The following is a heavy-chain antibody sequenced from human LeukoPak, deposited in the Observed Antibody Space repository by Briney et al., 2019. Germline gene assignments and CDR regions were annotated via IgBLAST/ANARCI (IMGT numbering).Heavy chain of an antibody. Sequence: GSLRLSCAASGFTFSTYAMSWVRQAPEKGLEWVSAICGSDGSRYYADSVKGRFTISRDNSKNTLYLQMNSLRGEDTAVYYCAKGGSPSCYSSSGYWGQGTLVTVSS. V-gene: IGHV3-23*01. J-gene: IGHJ4*02. CDR2: ICGSDGSR. CDR3: AKGGSPSCYSSSGY. CDR1: GFTFSTYA. D-gene: IGHD2-2*01.